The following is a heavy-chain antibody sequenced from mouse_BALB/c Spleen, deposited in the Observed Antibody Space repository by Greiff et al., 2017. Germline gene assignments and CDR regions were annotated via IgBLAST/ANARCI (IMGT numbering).Heavy chain of an antibody. V-gene: IGHV5-17*02. CDR2: ISSGSSTI. CDR3: ARLYEYDYGVDY. Sequence: EVKLVESGGGLVQPGGSRKLSCAASGFTFSSFGMHWVRQAPEKGLEWVAYISSGSSTIYYADTVKGRFTISRDNPKNTLFLQMTSLRSEDTAMYYCARLYEYDYGVDYWGQGTTLTVSA. D-gene: IGHD2-4*01. J-gene: IGHJ2*01. CDR1: GFTFSSFG.